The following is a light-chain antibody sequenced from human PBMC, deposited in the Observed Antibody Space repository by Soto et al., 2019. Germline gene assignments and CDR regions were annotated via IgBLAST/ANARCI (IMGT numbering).Light chain of an antibody. CDR3: QHYGSSPRT. CDR1: QSVSSSY. J-gene: IGKJ1*01. V-gene: IGKV3-20*01. CDR2: GAS. Sequence: EIVLTQSPVTLSLSPGERATLSCRASQSVSSSYLAWYQQKPGQPPRLLIYGASSKATGIPDRFSGSESGTDFTLTISRLEPEDYAVYYCQHYGSSPRTFGQGTKVEIK.